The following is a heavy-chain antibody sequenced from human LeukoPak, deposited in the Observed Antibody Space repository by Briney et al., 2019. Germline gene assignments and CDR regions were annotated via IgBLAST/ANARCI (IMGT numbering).Heavy chain of an antibody. CDR2: LYTSGTT. Sequence: PSETLSLTCTVSGGSISAHYWSWIRQPAGKGLEWIGRLYTSGTTSYNPSLKSRVTISVDTSKNQFSLKLSSVTAADTAVYYCARDLAVAVWFDPWGQGTLVTVSS. D-gene: IGHD6-19*01. J-gene: IGHJ5*02. CDR3: ARDLAVAVWFDP. V-gene: IGHV4-4*07. CDR1: GGSISAHY.